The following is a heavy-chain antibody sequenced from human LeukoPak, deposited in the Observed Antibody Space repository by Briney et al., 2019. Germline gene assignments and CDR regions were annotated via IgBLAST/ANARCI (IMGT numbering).Heavy chain of an antibody. CDR1: GFTFSSYW. D-gene: IGHD2-15*01. V-gene: IGHV3-7*03. CDR3: ARDSDGGSHIVDY. Sequence: GGSLRLSCAASGFTFSSYWMSWVRQAPGKGLEWVAKIKQDGSEKYYVDSVKGRFTISRDNAKNSLYLQMNSLRAEDTAVYYCARDSDGGSHIVDYWGQGTLVTVSS. J-gene: IGHJ4*02. CDR2: IKQDGSEK.